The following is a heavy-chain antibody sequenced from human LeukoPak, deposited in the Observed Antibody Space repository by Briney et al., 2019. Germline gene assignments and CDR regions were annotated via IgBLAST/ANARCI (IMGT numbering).Heavy chain of an antibody. Sequence: PSQTLCLTCTVSGGSISSGSYYWSWIRQPAGKGLEWIGRIYTSGSTNYNPSLKSRVTISVDTSKNQFSLKLSSVTAADTAVYYCARARFMITFGGVNDAFDIWGQGTMVTVSS. J-gene: IGHJ3*02. D-gene: IGHD3-16*01. CDR3: ARARFMITFGGVNDAFDI. V-gene: IGHV4-61*02. CDR2: IYTSGST. CDR1: GGSISSGSYY.